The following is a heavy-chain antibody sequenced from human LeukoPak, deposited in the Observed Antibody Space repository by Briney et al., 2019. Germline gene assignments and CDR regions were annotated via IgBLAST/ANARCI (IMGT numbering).Heavy chain of an antibody. CDR3: AKDRFGDRKRYFDY. CDR1: GFTFSSYA. V-gene: IGHV3-23*01. Sequence: GGSLRLSCAASGFTFSSYAMSWVRQAPGKGLEWVSAISGSGGSTYYAGSVKGRFTISRDNSKNTLYLQMNSLRAEDTAVYYCAKDRFGDRKRYFDYWGQGTLVTVSS. J-gene: IGHJ4*02. CDR2: ISGSGGST. D-gene: IGHD3-10*01.